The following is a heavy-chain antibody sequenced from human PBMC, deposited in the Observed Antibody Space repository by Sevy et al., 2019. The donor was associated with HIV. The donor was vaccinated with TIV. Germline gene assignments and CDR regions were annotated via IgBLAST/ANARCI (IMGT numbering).Heavy chain of an antibody. CDR1: GYTFTSYG. CDR2: ISAYNGNT. D-gene: IGHD3-22*01. Sequence: ASVKVSCKASGYTFTSYGISWVRQAPGQGLEWMGWISAYNGNTNYAQKLQGRVTMTTDTSTSTAYMELRSLRSDDTAVYYSARDLMYYYDSSGYWGAYNWFDPWGQGTLVTVSS. V-gene: IGHV1-18*01. J-gene: IGHJ5*02. CDR3: ARDLMYYYDSSGYWGAYNWFDP.